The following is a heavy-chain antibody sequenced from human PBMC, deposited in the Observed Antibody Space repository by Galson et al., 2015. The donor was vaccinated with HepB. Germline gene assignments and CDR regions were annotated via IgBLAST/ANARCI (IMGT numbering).Heavy chain of an antibody. CDR3: ARDDSLNDYGDYPLAGFFDY. V-gene: IGHV1-69*04. Sequence: SVKVSCKASGGTFSSYTISWVRQAPGQGLEWMGRIIPILGIANYAQKFQGRVTITADKSTSTAYMELSSLRSEDTAVYYCARDDSLNDYGDYPLAGFFDYWGQGTLSPSPQ. CDR1: GGTFSSYT. CDR2: IIPILGIA. J-gene: IGHJ4*02. D-gene: IGHD4-17*01.